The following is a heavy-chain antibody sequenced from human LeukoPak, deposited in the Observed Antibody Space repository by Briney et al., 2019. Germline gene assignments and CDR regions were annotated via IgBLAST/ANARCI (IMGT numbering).Heavy chain of an antibody. Sequence: GGSLRLSCAASGFTFSSYAMTWVRQAPGRGLEWVSVICTGGNTHYADSVKGRFTISRDISKNTVYLQMNSLRAEDTAVYYCSLLWFGELLRADSYLIDYWGQGIRATVSS. J-gene: IGHJ4*02. CDR3: SLLWFGELLRADSYLIDY. D-gene: IGHD3-10*01. V-gene: IGHV3-23*01. CDR2: ICTGGNT. CDR1: GFTFSSYA.